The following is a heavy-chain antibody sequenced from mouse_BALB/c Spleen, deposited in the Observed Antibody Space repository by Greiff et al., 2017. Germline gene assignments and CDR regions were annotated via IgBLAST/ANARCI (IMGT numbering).Heavy chain of an antibody. J-gene: IGHJ4*01. D-gene: IGHD1-2*01. CDR3: ARHPPTATRAYAMDY. CDR2: ISSGGSYT. Sequence: EVNVVESGGDLVKPGGSLKLSCAASGFTFSSYGMSWVRQTPDKRLEWVATISSGGSYTYYPDSVKGRFTISRDNAKNTLYLQMSSLKSEDTAMYYCARHPPTATRAYAMDYWGQGTSVTVSS. V-gene: IGHV5-6*01. CDR1: GFTFSSYG.